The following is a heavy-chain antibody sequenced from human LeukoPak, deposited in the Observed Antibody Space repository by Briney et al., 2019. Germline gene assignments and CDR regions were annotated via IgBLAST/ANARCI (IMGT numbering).Heavy chain of an antibody. J-gene: IGHJ3*02. Sequence: PGGSLRLSCTASGFVFTDYAMDWVRQSPGKGLEWVSHIGGGGVDTYYADSVKGRFTISRDNSKNTLNLQLSSLRAEDTATYYCVKDFVARNGVFDAFDIWGQGTKVTVSS. CDR2: IGGGGVDT. V-gene: IGHV3-23*01. D-gene: IGHD1-14*01. CDR1: GFVFTDYA. CDR3: VKDFVARNGVFDAFDI.